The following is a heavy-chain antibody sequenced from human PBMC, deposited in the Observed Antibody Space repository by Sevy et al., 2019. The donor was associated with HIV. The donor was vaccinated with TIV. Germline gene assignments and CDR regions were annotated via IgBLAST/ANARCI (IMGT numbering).Heavy chain of an antibody. CDR1: GFTFSSYS. D-gene: IGHD3-10*01. Sequence: GGSLRLSCAASGFTFSSYSMNWVRQAPGKGLEWVSSISSSSNYIYYADSVKGRFTISRDNAKNSLYLQMNSLRAEDTAVYYCARDPRNYHGSGGDYWGQGTLVTVSS. CDR2: ISSSSNYI. V-gene: IGHV3-21*01. J-gene: IGHJ4*02. CDR3: ARDPRNYHGSGGDY.